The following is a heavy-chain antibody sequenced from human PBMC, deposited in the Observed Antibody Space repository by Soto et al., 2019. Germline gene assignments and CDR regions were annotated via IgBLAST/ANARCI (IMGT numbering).Heavy chain of an antibody. CDR1: GGSFSGYS. V-gene: IGHV4-34*01. J-gene: IGHJ5*02. Sequence: QVQLQQWGAGLLKPSETLSLTCAVYGGSFSGYSWSWIRQPPGKGLEWIGEINHSGSTNYNPSLKSRVSISVDTAKNQFNLKLSSVNAAVTAVYYSARRGPIGAYNRFDPWGQGNLVTVSS. CDR2: INHSGST. D-gene: IGHD3-16*01. CDR3: ARRGPIGAYNRFDP.